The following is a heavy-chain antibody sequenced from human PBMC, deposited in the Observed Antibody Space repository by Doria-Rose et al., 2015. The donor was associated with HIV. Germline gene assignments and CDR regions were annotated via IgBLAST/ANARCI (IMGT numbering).Heavy chain of an antibody. V-gene: IGHV4-34*01. D-gene: IGHD6-25*01. J-gene: IGHJ4*02. CDR2: INHLEAT. Sequence: GGSFHAYYWTWISQPPGTGLDWIGEINHLEATSYNPSLNSRVTISIDTSKNQFSLDLTSVTAADTAVYYCARSSGRITDYWGQGTLVTVSS. CDR3: ARSSGRITDY. CDR1: GGSFHAYY.